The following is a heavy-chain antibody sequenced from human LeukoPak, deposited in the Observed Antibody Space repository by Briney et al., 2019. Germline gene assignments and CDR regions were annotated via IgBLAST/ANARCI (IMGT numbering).Heavy chain of an antibody. CDR3: ARDSWSLDY. CDR1: GFTFSNSG. J-gene: IGHJ4*02. Sequence: SGRSLRLSCAASGFTFSNSGMHWVRQAPGKGLEWVAVIWYDGSNKYYADSVKGRFTISRDNSKNTLYLQMNSLRAEDTAVYYCARDSWSLDYWGQGTLVTASS. V-gene: IGHV3-33*08. CDR2: IWYDGSNK. D-gene: IGHD6-13*01.